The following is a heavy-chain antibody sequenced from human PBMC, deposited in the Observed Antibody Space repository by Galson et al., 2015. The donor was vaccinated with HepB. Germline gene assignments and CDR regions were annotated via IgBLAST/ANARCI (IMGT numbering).Heavy chain of an antibody. J-gene: IGHJ4*02. D-gene: IGHD2-15*01. CDR2: ISGSGGST. Sequence: SLRLSCAASGFTFSSYAMSWVRQAPGKGLEWVLAISGSGGSTYYADSVKGRFTVSRDNSKNTLYLQMNSLRAEDTAVYYCAKSGYCSGGSCQAAPFDYWGQGTLVTVSS. V-gene: IGHV3-23*01. CDR3: AKSGYCSGGSCQAAPFDY. CDR1: GFTFSSYA.